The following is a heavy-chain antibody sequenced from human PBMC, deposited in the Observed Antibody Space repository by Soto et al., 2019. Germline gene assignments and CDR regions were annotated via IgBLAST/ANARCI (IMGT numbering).Heavy chain of an antibody. D-gene: IGHD2-2*01. CDR1: GGTFSSYA. CDR2: IIPIVGTA. Sequence: QVQLVQSGAEVKKPGSSVKVSCKASGGTFSSYAISWVRQAPGQGLEWRGGIIPIVGTANYAQKFQGRVTITADESTSTAYMELSSLRSEDTAVYYCARDQDIVVVPAAKDYYYYGMDVWGQGTTVTVSS. V-gene: IGHV1-69*01. J-gene: IGHJ6*02. CDR3: ARDQDIVVVPAAKDYYYYGMDV.